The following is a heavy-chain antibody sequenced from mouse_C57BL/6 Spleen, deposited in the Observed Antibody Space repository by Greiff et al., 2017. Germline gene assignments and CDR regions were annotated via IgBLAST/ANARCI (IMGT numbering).Heavy chain of an antibody. J-gene: IGHJ1*03. V-gene: IGHV3-6*01. CDR1: GYSITSGYY. CDR3: ARATNYYGSSYWYFDV. Sequence: EVKLMESGPGLVKPSQSLSLTCSVTGYSITSGYYWNWIRQFPGNKLEWMGYISYDGSNNYNPSLKNRISITRDTSKNQFFLKLNSVTTEDTATYYCARATNYYGSSYWYFDVWGTGTTVTVSS. D-gene: IGHD1-1*01. CDR2: ISYDGSN.